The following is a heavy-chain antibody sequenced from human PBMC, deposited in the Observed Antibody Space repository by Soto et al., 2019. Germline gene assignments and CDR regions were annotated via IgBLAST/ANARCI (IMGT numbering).Heavy chain of an antibody. D-gene: IGHD3-3*01. CDR2: ISGSGGST. V-gene: IGHV3-23*01. CDR3: AKARGIFGVDSYDY. Sequence: GGSLRLSCAASGFTFSSYAMSCVRQAPGKGLEWVSAISGSGGSTYYADSVKGRFTISRDNSKNTLYLQMNSLRAEDTAVYYCAKARGIFGVDSYDYWGQGNLVTVSS. CDR1: GFTFSSYA. J-gene: IGHJ4*02.